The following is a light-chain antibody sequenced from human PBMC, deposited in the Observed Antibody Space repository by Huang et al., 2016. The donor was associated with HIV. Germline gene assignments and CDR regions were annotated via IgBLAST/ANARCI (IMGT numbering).Light chain of an antibody. V-gene: IGKV3-15*01. CDR3: QQYSNWPPLT. CDR1: QSVTNN. Sequence: EIVMTQSPATLSVSPGERVTLSCRASQSVTNNIAWYQPKPGHAPRLLIYGASTRATGFPARFSGSGSGTDFTLTISSLQSEDFGLYFCQQYSNWPPLTFGQGTRLEIK. CDR2: GAS. J-gene: IGKJ5*01.